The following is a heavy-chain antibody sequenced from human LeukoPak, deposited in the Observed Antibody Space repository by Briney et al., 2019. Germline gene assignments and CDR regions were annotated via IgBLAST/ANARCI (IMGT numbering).Heavy chain of an antibody. V-gene: IGHV1-69*13. D-gene: IGHD6-13*01. CDR1: GYTFTSYA. CDR2: IIPIFGTA. Sequence: SVKVSCKASGYTFTSYAISWVRQAPGQGLEWMGGIIPIFGTANYAQKFQGRVTITADESTSTAYMELSSLRSEDTAVYYCARDRRDSSSWFGFNWFDPWGQGTLVTVSS. CDR3: ARDRRDSSSWFGFNWFDP. J-gene: IGHJ5*02.